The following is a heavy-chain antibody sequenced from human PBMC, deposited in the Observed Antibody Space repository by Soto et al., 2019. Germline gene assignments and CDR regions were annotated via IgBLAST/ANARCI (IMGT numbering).Heavy chain of an antibody. CDR2: INPNSGGT. J-gene: IGHJ6*02. Sequence: ASVKVSCKACGYTFTGYYMHWVRQAPGQGLEWMGWINPNSGGTNYAQKFQGWVTMTRDTSISTAYMELSRLRSDDTAVYYCARDPVIFVIGGYYYCCMVFWCPGTTLT. D-gene: IGHD2-21*01. CDR1: GYTFTGYY. V-gene: IGHV1-2*04. CDR3: ARDPVIFVIGGYYYCCMVF.